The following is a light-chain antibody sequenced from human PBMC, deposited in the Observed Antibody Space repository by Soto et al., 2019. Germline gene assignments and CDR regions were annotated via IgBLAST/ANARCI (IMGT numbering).Light chain of an antibody. CDR3: MQALQTWT. Sequence: DIVMTQSPLSLPVTPGEPASISCRSSQSLLHSNGFNYLDWYLQKPGQSPHLLIYLGSNRASGVPDRFSGSGSGTDFTLNITRVEAEDVGVYYCMQALQTWTFGQGTKVEIK. CDR2: LGS. V-gene: IGKV2-28*01. J-gene: IGKJ1*01. CDR1: QSLLHSNGFNY.